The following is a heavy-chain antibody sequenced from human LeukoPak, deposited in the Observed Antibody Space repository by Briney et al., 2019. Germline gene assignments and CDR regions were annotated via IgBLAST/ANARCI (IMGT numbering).Heavy chain of an antibody. J-gene: IGHJ4*02. CDR3: ARATSPFYTDFDY. CDR2: IFHSGST. V-gene: IGHV4-59*01. CDR1: GGSISSYY. Sequence: SETVSLTCTVSGGSISSYYWSWIRQPPGKGLEWIGYIFHSGSTNYNPSLKSRVTISVDTSKNQFSLRMSSMTAADTAVYYCARATSPFYTDFDYWGQGTLVTVSS. D-gene: IGHD1-1*01.